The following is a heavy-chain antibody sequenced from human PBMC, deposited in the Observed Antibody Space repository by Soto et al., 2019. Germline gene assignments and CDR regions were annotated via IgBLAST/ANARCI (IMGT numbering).Heavy chain of an antibody. CDR3: ARHNYGSGSTYFDY. Sequence: QVQLQESGPGLVKPSETLSLTCTVSGGSISSYYWSWIRQPPGKGLEWIGYIYYSGSTNYNPSLKNRVTLSVDTSQTQFSLKLNSMTAADTAVYYCARHNYGSGSTYFDYWGQGTLVTVSS. CDR2: IYYSGST. J-gene: IGHJ4*02. V-gene: IGHV4-59*08. CDR1: GGSISSYY. D-gene: IGHD3-10*01.